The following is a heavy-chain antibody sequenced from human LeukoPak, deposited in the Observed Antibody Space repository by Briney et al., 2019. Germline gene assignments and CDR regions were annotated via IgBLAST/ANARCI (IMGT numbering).Heavy chain of an antibody. J-gene: IGHJ4*02. CDR3: ARDWFGYFDY. V-gene: IGHV3-30*03. D-gene: IGHD3-10*01. CDR1: GFTFSSYG. CDR2: ISYDGSNK. Sequence: PGGSLRLSCAASGFTFSSYGMHWVRQAPGKGLEWVAVISYDGSNKYYADSVKGRFTISRDNSKNTLYLQMNSLRAEDTAGYYCARDWFGYFDYWGQGTLVTVSS.